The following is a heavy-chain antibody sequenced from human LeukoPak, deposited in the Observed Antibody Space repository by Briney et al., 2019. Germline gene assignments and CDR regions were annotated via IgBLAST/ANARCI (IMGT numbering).Heavy chain of an antibody. Sequence: GASVKVSCKASGYTFTGYYMHWVRQATGQGLEWMGWMNPNSGNTGYAQKFQGRVTITRNTSISTAYMELSSLRSEDTAVYYCARAGYDFWSGYPWFDPWGQGALVTVSS. D-gene: IGHD3-3*01. CDR1: GYTFTGYY. CDR2: MNPNSGNT. CDR3: ARAGYDFWSGYPWFDP. J-gene: IGHJ5*02. V-gene: IGHV1-8*03.